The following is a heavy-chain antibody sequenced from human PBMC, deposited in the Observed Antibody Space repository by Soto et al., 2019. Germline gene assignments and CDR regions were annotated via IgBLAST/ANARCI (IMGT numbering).Heavy chain of an antibody. CDR1: GFTFNTYG. D-gene: IGHD2-15*01. Sequence: QVQLVESGGGVVQPGGSLRLSCTTSGFTFNTYGMHWVGQAPGKGLEWVAIIWYDGSNKYYADSVKGRFTISRDNSKNTLYLQMNSLRAEDRALYHCARADCTGAYCYSWPFNYGVDVWGQGATVTVSS. CDR3: ARADCTGAYCYSWPFNYGVDV. J-gene: IGHJ6*02. V-gene: IGHV3-33*08. CDR2: IWYDGSNK.